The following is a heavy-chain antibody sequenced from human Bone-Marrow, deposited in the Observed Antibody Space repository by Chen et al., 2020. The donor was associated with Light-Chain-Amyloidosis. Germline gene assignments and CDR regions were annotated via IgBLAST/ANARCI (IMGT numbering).Heavy chain of an antibody. J-gene: IGHJ5*02. CDR2: IITIFGTA. V-gene: IGHV1-69*06. D-gene: IGHD2-21*02. CDR1: GGTFSSYA. CDR3: ASMCDCPIGDWFDP. Sequence: QVQLVQSGAEVKKPGSSVKVSCKASGGTFSSYAISWVRQAPGQGLEWMGGIITIFGTANYAQKFQGRVTITADKSTSTAYMELSSLRSEDTAVYYCASMCDCPIGDWFDPWGQGTLVTVSS.